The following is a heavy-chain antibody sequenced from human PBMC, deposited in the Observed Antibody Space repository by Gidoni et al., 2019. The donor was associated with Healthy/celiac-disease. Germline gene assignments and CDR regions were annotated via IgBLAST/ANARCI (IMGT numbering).Heavy chain of an antibody. CDR3: AREDRLQYRSNYHYCGMDV. Sequence: QVQLVQSGTEVKKPGASVKVSCKASGYTFPGYFLHWVRQAPGQDFEWMGRINPNSGDTDNAQKFQGRIIMTRDTSISTAYMELNRLRYDDTAVYYCAREDRLQYRSNYHYCGMDVWGQGTTVTVSS. CDR1: GYTFPGYF. D-gene: IGHD2-2*02. CDR2: INPNSGDT. V-gene: IGHV1-2*06. J-gene: IGHJ6*02.